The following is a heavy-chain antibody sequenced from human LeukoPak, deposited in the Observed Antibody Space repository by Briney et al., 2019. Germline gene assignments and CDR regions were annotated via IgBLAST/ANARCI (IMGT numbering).Heavy chain of an antibody. Sequence: ASVKVSCKASGYTFTSYDINWVRQATGQGLELMGWMNPNSGNTGYAQKFQGRVTMTRNTSISTAYMELSSLRSEDTAVYYCASRSGDFWSGYYSPWGQGTLVTVSS. CDR2: MNPNSGNT. CDR3: ASRSGDFWSGYYSP. J-gene: IGHJ5*02. D-gene: IGHD3-3*01. CDR1: GYTFTSYD. V-gene: IGHV1-8*01.